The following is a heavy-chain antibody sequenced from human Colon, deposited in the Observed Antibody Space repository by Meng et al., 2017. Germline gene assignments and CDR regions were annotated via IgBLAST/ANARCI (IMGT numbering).Heavy chain of an antibody. V-gene: IGHV4-4*02. D-gene: IGHD3/OR15-3a*01. CDR3: ARHISILGQRGFDY. CDR1: GGSISSNW. J-gene: IGHJ4*02. CDR2: FFHTGRT. Sequence: VQLQESGPGLVKPSGTLSPTCAVSGGSISSNWWRWVRQPPGKGLEWIGEFFHTGRTNYDPSLKSRVTISVDKSNNQFSLKLTSVTAADTAVYYCARHISILGQRGFDYWGQGTLVTVSS.